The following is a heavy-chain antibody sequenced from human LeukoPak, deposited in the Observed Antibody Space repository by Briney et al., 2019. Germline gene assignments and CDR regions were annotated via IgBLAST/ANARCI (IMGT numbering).Heavy chain of an antibody. CDR3: ARGSGDYDILTGWIPAHFDY. CDR2: IYSGGST. CDR1: GFTVSSNY. Sequence: GGSLRLSCAASGFTVSSNYMSWVRQAPGKGLEGVSVIYSGGSTYYADSVKGRFTISRDNSKNTLYLQMNSLRAEDTAVYYCARGSGDYDILTGWIPAHFDYWGQGTLVTVSS. D-gene: IGHD3-9*01. V-gene: IGHV3-53*01. J-gene: IGHJ4*02.